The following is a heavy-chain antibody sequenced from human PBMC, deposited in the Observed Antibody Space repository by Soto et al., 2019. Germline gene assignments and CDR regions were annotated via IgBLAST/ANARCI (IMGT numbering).Heavy chain of an antibody. CDR2: ISTDGTP. J-gene: IGHJ6*02. Sequence: PGGSLRLSCTASDRIVGLNYMNWVRQAPGKGLEWVSVISTDGTPYYADFVKGRFTVSRDLSKNTVSLEMKSLRVEDTAVYYCASSPSSVVSKFYGMDVWGQGTTVTVSS. V-gene: IGHV3-53*01. CDR3: ASSPSSVVSKFYGMDV. D-gene: IGHD3-22*01. CDR1: DRIVGLNY.